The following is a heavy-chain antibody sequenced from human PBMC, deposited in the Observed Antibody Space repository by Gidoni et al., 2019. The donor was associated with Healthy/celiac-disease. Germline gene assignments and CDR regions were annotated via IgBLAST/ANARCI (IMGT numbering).Heavy chain of an antibody. D-gene: IGHD5-18*01. Sequence: QVQLQQWGAGLLKPSETLSLTCAVYGGSFSGYYWRWIRQPPGKGLEWIGEINHSGSTNYNPSLKSRVTISVDTSKNQFSLKLSSVTAADTAVYYCARFRKGGYSYGDDAFDIWGQGTMVTVSS. V-gene: IGHV4-34*01. J-gene: IGHJ3*02. CDR2: INHSGST. CDR3: ARFRKGGYSYGDDAFDI. CDR1: GGSFSGYY.